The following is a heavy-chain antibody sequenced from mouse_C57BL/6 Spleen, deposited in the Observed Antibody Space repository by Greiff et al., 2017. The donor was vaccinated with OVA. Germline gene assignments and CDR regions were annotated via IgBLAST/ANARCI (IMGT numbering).Heavy chain of an antibody. CDR2: ISYDGSN. V-gene: IGHV3-6*01. D-gene: IGHD4-1*01. J-gene: IGHJ4*01. CDR3: ARRGTGTGAMDY. Sequence: EVKLQESGPGLVKPSQSLSLTCSVTGYSITSGYYWNWIRQFPGNKLEWMGYISYDGSNNYNPSLKNRISITRDTSKNQFFLKLNSVTTEDTATYYCARRGTGTGAMDYWGQGTSVTVSS. CDR1: GYSITSGYY.